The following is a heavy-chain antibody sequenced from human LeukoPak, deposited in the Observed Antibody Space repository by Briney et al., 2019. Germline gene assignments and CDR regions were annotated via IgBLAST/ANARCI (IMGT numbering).Heavy chain of an antibody. CDR3: ASVYFDSRTYHFDY. CDR1: GFTFSSYE. J-gene: IGHJ4*02. V-gene: IGHV3-48*03. Sequence: GGSLRLSCAASGFTFSSYEMSWVRQAPGKGLEWVSYISSSGSTIYYADSVKGRFTISRDNAKNSLYLQMSSLRTEDTAVYYCASVYFDSRTYHFDYWGQGTLVTVSS. CDR2: ISSSGSTI. D-gene: IGHD3-22*01.